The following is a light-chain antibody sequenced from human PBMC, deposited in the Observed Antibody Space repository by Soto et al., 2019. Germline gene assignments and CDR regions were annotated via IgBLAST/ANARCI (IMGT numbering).Light chain of an antibody. V-gene: IGKV3-15*01. CDR1: QSVSSN. CDR2: GAS. Sequence: EIVMTQSPATLSVSPGERATLSCRASQSVSSNLAWYQQKPGQAPRLLIYGASTSPTGIPARFSVSGSGTEFTLTISSPQSEEFAVYYCQQYNNWPPYTFGQGTKLEIK. CDR3: QQYNNWPPYT. J-gene: IGKJ2*01.